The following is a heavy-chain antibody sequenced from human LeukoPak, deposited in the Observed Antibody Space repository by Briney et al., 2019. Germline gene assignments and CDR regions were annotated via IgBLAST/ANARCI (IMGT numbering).Heavy chain of an antibody. J-gene: IGHJ5*02. CDR1: GGTFSSYA. D-gene: IGHD3-22*01. CDR2: IILILGVA. CDR3: ARDQGPSPYDSSGYGVENWFDP. V-gene: IGHV1-69*04. Sequence: ASVKVSCKASGGTFSSYAISWVRQAPGQGIEWMGRIILILGVANYAQKFQGRVTITADKSTSTAYMELSSLRSEGTAVYYCARDQGPSPYDSSGYGVENWFDPWGQGTLVTVSS.